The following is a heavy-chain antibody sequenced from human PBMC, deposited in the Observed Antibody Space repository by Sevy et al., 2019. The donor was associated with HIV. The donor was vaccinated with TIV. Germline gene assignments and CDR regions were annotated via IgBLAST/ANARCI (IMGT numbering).Heavy chain of an antibody. Sequence: GGSLRLSCSASGXXXXXYSLXWVRQTPGKXLQWLAVISXDXKNQQFADFVRGRFSLSRDNSRNTFYLQMNNLRPEDXXXYFCAKQGYYYDAHXQSXDXXXPWGQGTLVTVSS. CDR3: AKQGYYYDAHXQSXDXXXP. CDR2: ISXDXKNQ. J-gene: IGHJ5*02. V-gene: IGHV3-30-3*02. CDR1: GXXXXXYS. D-gene: IGHD3-22*01.